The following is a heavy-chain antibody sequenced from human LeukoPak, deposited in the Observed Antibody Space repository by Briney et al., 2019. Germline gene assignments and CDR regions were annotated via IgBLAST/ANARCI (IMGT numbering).Heavy chain of an antibody. CDR3: ASEKWELQNWFDP. D-gene: IGHD1-26*01. CDR1: GGTFSSYA. J-gene: IGHJ5*02. Sequence: GASVKVSCKASGGTFSSYAISWARQAPGQGLEWMGGIIPIFGTANYAQKFQGRVTITADESTSTAYMELSSLRSEDTAVYYCASEKWELQNWFDPWGQGTLVTVSS. CDR2: IIPIFGTA. V-gene: IGHV1-69*13.